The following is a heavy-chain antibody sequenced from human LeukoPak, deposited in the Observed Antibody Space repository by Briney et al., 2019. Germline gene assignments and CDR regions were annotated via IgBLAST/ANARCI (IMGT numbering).Heavy chain of an antibody. J-gene: IGHJ3*02. V-gene: IGHV1-18*01. CDR3: ARDRNWGRKNDAFDI. D-gene: IGHD7-27*01. CDR1: GYTFTSYA. Sequence: ASVKVSCKASGYTFTSYAITWVRQAPGQGLEWMGWINNHNGNTHYAQKFQGRVTMTTETSTSTAYMELRSLRSDDTAVYYCARDRNWGRKNDAFDIWGQGTMVTVSS. CDR2: INNHNGNT.